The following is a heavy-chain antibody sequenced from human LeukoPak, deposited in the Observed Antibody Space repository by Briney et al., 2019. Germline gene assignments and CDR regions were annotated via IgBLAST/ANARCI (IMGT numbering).Heavy chain of an antibody. CDR3: AKDKGIAAAGYFDY. V-gene: IGHV3-30*18. CDR2: ISYEGSNK. J-gene: IGHJ4*02. Sequence: SGGSLRLSGAAYGFTFSSYGRHWVRQAPGKGREGGAVISYEGSNKYYADSVKGRFTISRDNSKNTLYLQMNSLRAEDTAVHYCAKDKGIAAAGYFDYWGQGTLVTVSS. D-gene: IGHD6-13*01. CDR1: GFTFSSYG.